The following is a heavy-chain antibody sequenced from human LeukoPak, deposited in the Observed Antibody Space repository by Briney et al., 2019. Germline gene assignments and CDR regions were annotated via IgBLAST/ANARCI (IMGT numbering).Heavy chain of an antibody. CDR2: IYSGGST. CDR1: GFTFSNYG. CDR3: ARDSRGYNYLYFDY. Sequence: PGRSLRLSCAASGFTFSNYGMHWVRQAPGKGLEWVSVIYSGGSTYYADSVKGRFTISRDNSKNTLYLQMNSLRAEDTAVYYCARDSRGYNYLYFDYWGQGTLVTVSS. D-gene: IGHD5-18*01. J-gene: IGHJ4*02. V-gene: IGHV3-53*01.